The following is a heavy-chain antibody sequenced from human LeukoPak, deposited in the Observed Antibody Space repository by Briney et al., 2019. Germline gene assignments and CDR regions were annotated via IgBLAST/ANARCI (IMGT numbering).Heavy chain of an antibody. CDR2: IKQDGSEK. CDR3: ARGPSRAMIVVVTRRPFDY. D-gene: IGHD3-22*01. V-gene: IGHV3-7*03. Sequence: GGSLRLSCVASGFTFSSYWMSWVRQAPGKGLEWVANIKQDGSEKHYVDSVKGRFTISRDNAKNSLFLHMSGLRAADTAVYYCARGPSRAMIVVVTRRPFDYWGQGTLVTVSS. J-gene: IGHJ4*02. CDR1: GFTFSSYW.